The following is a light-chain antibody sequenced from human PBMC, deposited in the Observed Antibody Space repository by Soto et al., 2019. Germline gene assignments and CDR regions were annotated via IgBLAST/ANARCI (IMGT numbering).Light chain of an antibody. CDR3: SSYTTSDTWV. J-gene: IGLJ3*02. CDR1: NNDVGNYDY. CDR2: QVT. Sequence: QSALTQPASVSGSPGQSITISCTGTNNDVGNYDYVSWYQQFPGKAPQPLIYQVTNRPSGVSNRFSGSKSGSTASLTISGLQAEDDADYYCSSYTTSDTWVFGGGTKLTVL. V-gene: IGLV2-14*01.